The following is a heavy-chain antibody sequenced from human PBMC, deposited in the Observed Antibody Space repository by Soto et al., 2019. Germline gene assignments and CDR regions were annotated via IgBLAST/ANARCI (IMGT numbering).Heavy chain of an antibody. CDR3: TTDGMGPMIFGVVISDAFDI. Sequence: EVQLVESGGGLVKPGGSLRLSCAASGFTFSNAWMNWVRQAPGKGLEWVGRIKSKTDGGTTDYAAPVKGRFTISRDDSKNALYLQMNSLKTEDAAVYYCTTDGMGPMIFGVVISDAFDIWGQGTMVTSSS. J-gene: IGHJ3*02. D-gene: IGHD3-3*01. V-gene: IGHV3-15*07. CDR2: IKSKTDGGTT. CDR1: GFTFSNAW.